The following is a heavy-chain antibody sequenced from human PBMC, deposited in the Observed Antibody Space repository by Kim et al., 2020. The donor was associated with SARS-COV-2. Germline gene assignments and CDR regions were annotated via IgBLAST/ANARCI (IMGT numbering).Heavy chain of an antibody. D-gene: IGHD3-16*01. CDR2: INGGNGNT. CDR1: GYTFNSYA. J-gene: IGHJ5*02. V-gene: IGHV1-3*01. CDR3: ARGAGWGPFDP. Sequence: ASVKVSCKASGYTFNSYAMHWVRQAPGQRLEWMGWINGGNGNTKYSQKFQGRVTITRDTSASTAYMELSSLRSEDTAVYYCARGAGWGPFDPWGQGTLVTVSS.